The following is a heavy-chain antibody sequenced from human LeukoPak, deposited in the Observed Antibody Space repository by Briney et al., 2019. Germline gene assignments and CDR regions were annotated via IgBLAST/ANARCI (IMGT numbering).Heavy chain of an antibody. V-gene: IGHV1-18*01. J-gene: IGHJ5*02. CDR2: ISAYNGNT. Sequence: ASVKVSCKASGYTFTSYGISWVRQAPGQGLEWMGWISAYNGNTNYAQKLQGRVTMTTDTSTSTAYMELRSLRSDDTAVYYCARDFVHYYDSSGAPTYNWFDPWGQGTLVTVSS. D-gene: IGHD3-22*01. CDR1: GYTFTSYG. CDR3: ARDFVHYYDSSGAPTYNWFDP.